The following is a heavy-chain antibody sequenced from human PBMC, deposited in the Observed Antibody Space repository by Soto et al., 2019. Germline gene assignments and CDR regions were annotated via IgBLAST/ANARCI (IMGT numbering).Heavy chain of an antibody. V-gene: IGHV1-8*01. CDR1: GYTFTSYD. CDR3: ARTNPQWLARGWFDP. J-gene: IGHJ5*02. CDR2: MNPNSGNT. D-gene: IGHD6-19*01. Sequence: QVQLVQSGAEVKKPGASVKVSCKASGYTFTSYDINWVRQATGQGLEWMGWMNPNSGNTGYAQQFQGRVTMTRNTSISTAYMELSSLRSEDTAVYYCARTNPQWLARGWFDPWGQGTLVTVSS.